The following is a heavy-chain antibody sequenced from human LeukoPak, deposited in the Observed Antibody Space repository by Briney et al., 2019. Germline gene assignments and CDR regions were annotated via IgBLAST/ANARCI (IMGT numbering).Heavy chain of an antibody. D-gene: IGHD5-12*01. Sequence: KSSETLSLTCTVSGGSISNYYWSWIRQPAGKGLEWIGRVYTSGSTNYNPFLKSRVTMSVDTSKNQFSLKLSSVTAADTAVYYCARDSGYDFLSYYFMDVWGKGTTVTVSS. V-gene: IGHV4-4*07. J-gene: IGHJ6*03. CDR1: GGSISNYY. CDR2: VYTSGST. CDR3: ARDSGYDFLSYYFMDV.